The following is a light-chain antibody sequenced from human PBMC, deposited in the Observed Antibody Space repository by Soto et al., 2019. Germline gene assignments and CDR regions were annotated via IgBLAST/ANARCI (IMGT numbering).Light chain of an antibody. Sequence: HSVLTQPPSVSGAPGERVTISCTGSSSDIGAGYRVRWYQQVPGTAPKLLIYDNTNRPSGVPARFSGSKSGTSASLAISVLQAEDEADDYCQSFDKYLSAVVFGGGTKVTVL. CDR1: SSDIGAGYR. J-gene: IGLJ2*01. CDR3: QSFDKYLSAVV. V-gene: IGLV1-40*01. CDR2: DNT.